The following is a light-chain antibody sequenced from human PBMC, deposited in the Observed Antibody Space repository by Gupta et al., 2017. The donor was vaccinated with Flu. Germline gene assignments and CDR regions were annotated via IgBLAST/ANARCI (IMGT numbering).Light chain of an antibody. CDR1: ALTKKY. CDR2: EDN. Sequence: SYELTQPPSVSVSPGHTARLTCSGDALTKKYAYWYQQKSGQAPLLVIHEDNKRPSGIPERFSGSSSGTMATLTISGAQVEDEADYYCYSTDSSGNHGVFGGGTKLTVL. J-gene: IGLJ3*02. V-gene: IGLV3-10*01. CDR3: YSTDSSGNHGV.